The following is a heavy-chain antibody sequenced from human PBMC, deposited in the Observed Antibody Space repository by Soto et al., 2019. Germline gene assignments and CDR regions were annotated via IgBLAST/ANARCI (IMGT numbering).Heavy chain of an antibody. CDR1: GDSISSGYH. Sequence: WETLSLTCAVSGDSISSGYHWAWIRQPPGKGLEWIASIYHSGTTYYNPSLKSRVTISVDTSKNQFSLRLTSVTAADSAMYYCERTDSVGYYPHLGQGTLVTVYS. CDR3: ERTDSVGYYPH. J-gene: IGHJ4*02. D-gene: IGHD3-22*01. V-gene: IGHV4-38-2*01. CDR2: IYHSGTT.